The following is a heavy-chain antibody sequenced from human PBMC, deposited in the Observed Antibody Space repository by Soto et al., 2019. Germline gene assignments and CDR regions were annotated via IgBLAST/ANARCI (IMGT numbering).Heavy chain of an antibody. J-gene: IGHJ6*02. CDR3: GAPSWGRYRLRSHAMAD. V-gene: IGHV1-69*01. CDR1: GGTLTISSHA. CDR2: IIAMFGTA. Sequence: QVKLVQSGAEVRKPRSSVKVSCKASGGTLTISSHAISWVRQAPGQGLEWMGGIIAMFGTATYEKKSQGRVSTTADSSTCPADMELSSLGSEDTAGYYCGAPSWGRYRLRSHAMADRGQGTAFTVAS. D-gene: IGHD3-16*02.